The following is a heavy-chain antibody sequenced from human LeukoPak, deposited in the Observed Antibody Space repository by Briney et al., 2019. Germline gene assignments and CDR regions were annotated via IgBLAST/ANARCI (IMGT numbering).Heavy chain of an antibody. CDR1: GYTFTSYG. CDR2: IIAYNGNT. D-gene: IGHD3-10*01. J-gene: IGHJ6*03. Sequence: ASVKVSCKASGYTFTSYGISWVRQAPGQGLEWMGWIIAYNGNTNYAQKLQGRVTMTTDTSTSTAYMELRSLRSDDTAVYYCARIGNLVRGVTFYYYYMDVWGKGTTVTVSS. V-gene: IGHV1-18*01. CDR3: ARIGNLVRGVTFYYYYMDV.